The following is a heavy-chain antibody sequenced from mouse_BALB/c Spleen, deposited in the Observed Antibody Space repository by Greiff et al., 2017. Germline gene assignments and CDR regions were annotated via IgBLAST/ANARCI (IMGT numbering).Heavy chain of an antibody. J-gene: IGHJ1*01. V-gene: IGHV2-6-7*01. CDR1: GFSLTGYG. CDR3: ARVPLYYGSPYWYFDV. CDR2: IWGDGST. D-gene: IGHD1-1*01. Sequence: VQRVESGPGLVAPSQSLSITCTVSGFSLTGYGVNWVRQPPGKGLEWLGMIWGDGSTDYNSALKSRLSISKDNSKSQVFLKMNSLQTDDTARYYCARVPLYYGSPYWYFDVWGAGTTVTVSS.